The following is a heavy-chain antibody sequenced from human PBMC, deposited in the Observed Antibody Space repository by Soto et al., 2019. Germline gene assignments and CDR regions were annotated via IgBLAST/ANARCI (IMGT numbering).Heavy chain of an antibody. Sequence: QVQLQQWGAGLLKPSETLSLTCAVYGGSFSGYYWSWIRQPPGKGLEWIGEINHSGSTNYNPSLKSRVTISVDTSKNQFSLKLSSVTAADTAVYYCARGLHMVYAISGYCSGGSCYLPGYWGQGTLVTVSS. CDR3: ARGLHMVYAISGYCSGGSCYLPGY. CDR2: INHSGST. V-gene: IGHV4-34*01. D-gene: IGHD2-15*01. J-gene: IGHJ4*02. CDR1: GGSFSGYY.